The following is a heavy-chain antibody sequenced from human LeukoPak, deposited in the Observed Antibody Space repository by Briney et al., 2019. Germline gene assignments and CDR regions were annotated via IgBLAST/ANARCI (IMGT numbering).Heavy chain of an antibody. CDR3: ARVEHGDYVGYFDY. J-gene: IGHJ4*02. D-gene: IGHD4-17*01. CDR2: ISSSSSYI. CDR1: GFTFSSYS. V-gene: IGHV3-21*01. Sequence: GGSLRLSCAASGFTFSSYSMNWFRQAPGKGLEWVSSISSSSSYIYYADSVKGRFTISRDNAKNSLYLQMNSLRAEDTAVYYCARVEHGDYVGYFDYWGQGTLVTVSS.